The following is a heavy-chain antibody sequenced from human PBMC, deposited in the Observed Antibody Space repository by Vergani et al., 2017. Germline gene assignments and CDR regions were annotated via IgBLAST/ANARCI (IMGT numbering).Heavy chain of an antibody. CDR1: GGSISSGSYY. Sequence: QVQLQESGPGLVKPSQTLSLTCTVSGGSISSGSYYWSWIRQPAGKGLEWIGRIYTSGRTNYNPSLKSRVTISVDTSKNQFSLKLSSVTAADTAVYYCARLSLGETVWFDPWGQGTLVTVSS. V-gene: IGHV4-61*02. D-gene: IGHD3-10*01. J-gene: IGHJ5*02. CDR2: IYTSGRT. CDR3: ARLSLGETVWFDP.